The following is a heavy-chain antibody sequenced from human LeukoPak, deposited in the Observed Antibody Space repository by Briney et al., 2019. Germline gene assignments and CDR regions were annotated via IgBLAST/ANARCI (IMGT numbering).Heavy chain of an antibody. CDR3: ARDQEYYYDSSGPYYFDY. CDR1: GFTFSSYS. V-gene: IGHV3-48*02. CDR2: ISSSSSTI. J-gene: IGHJ4*02. Sequence: PGGSLRLSCAASGFTFSSYSMNWVRQAPGKGLEWVSYISSSSSTIYHADSVKGRFTISRDNAKNSLYLQMNSLRDEDTAVYYCARDQEYYYDSSGPYYFDYWGQGTLVTVSS. D-gene: IGHD3-22*01.